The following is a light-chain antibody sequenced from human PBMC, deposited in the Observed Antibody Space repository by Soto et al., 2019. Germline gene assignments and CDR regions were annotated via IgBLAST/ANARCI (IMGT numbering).Light chain of an antibody. CDR1: QRVSSTF. CDR2: GAS. Sequence: EVVLTQSPATLSLSPGERATLSCRASQRVSSTFLAWYQQKPGQAPRLLIYGASSRATGIPDRFSGSGSGTYFTLTSSRLEPEDFAVYYCQQYGGSLTFGGGTKVEIK. V-gene: IGKV3-20*01. CDR3: QQYGGSLT. J-gene: IGKJ4*01.